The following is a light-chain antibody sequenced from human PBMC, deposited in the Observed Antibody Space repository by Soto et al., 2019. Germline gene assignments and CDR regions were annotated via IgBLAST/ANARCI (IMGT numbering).Light chain of an antibody. CDR3: QQYGSSPT. Sequence: EFVLTQSPGTLSLSPGERATLSCRASQSVRTYLAWYQQKPGQAPRLLIYGASNRATGIPDRFSGSGSGTDFTLTISRLEPEDFAVYYCQQYGSSPTFGGGTKVDIK. CDR1: QSVRTY. J-gene: IGKJ4*01. CDR2: GAS. V-gene: IGKV3-20*01.